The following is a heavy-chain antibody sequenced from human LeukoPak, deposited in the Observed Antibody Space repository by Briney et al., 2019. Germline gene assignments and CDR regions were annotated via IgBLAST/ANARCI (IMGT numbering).Heavy chain of an antibody. Sequence: GASVKVSCKASGYTFTSYGISWVRQAPGQGLEWMGWISAYNGNTNYAQKLQGRVTMTTDTSTSTAYMELRSLRSDDTAVYYCARKGYYDILTGHHYYGMDVWGKGTTVTVSS. D-gene: IGHD3-9*01. CDR3: ARKGYYDILTGHHYYGMDV. CDR1: GYTFTSYG. J-gene: IGHJ6*04. V-gene: IGHV1-18*01. CDR2: ISAYNGNT.